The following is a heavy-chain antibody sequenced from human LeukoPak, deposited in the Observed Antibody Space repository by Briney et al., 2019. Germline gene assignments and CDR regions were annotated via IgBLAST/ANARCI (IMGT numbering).Heavy chain of an antibody. D-gene: IGHD3-10*01. Sequence: ASVKVSCKASGYTFTSYYMHWVRQDPGQGLEWMGIINPSGGSTSYAQKFQGRVTMTRDTSTSTVYMELSSLRSEDTAVYYCARAMVRGVIDYWGQGTLVTVSS. CDR1: GYTFTSYY. CDR2: INPSGGST. CDR3: ARAMVRGVIDY. V-gene: IGHV1-46*01. J-gene: IGHJ4*02.